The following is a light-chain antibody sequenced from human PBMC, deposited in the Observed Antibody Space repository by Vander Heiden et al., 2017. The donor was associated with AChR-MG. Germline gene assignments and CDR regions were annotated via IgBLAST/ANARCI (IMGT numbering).Light chain of an antibody. CDR2: GDN. J-gene: IGLJ2*01. CDR3: CAYAGNTRV. Sequence: QSALTQPASASGSPGQSITLSCTGTSSDVGSHNLVSWYQQHPGKAPKLMMYGDNKRPSGVSNRFSGSKSGNTASLTISGLQADDEADYYYCAYAGNTRVVGGGTKLTVL. V-gene: IGLV2-23*01. CDR1: SSDVGSHNL.